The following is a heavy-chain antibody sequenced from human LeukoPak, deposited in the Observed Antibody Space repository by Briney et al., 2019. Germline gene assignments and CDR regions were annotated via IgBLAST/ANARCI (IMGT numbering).Heavy chain of an antibody. CDR1: GYTFTSYY. Sequence: ASVKVSCKASGYTFTSYYMHWVRQAPGQGLEWMGWINPNSGGTNYAQKFQGWVTMTRDTSISTAYMELSRLRSDDTAVYYCARRQNSVTIFGMIRVGYYYMDVWGKGTTVTVSS. V-gene: IGHV1-2*04. J-gene: IGHJ6*03. CDR2: INPNSGGT. D-gene: IGHD3-3*01. CDR3: ARRQNSVTIFGMIRVGYYYMDV.